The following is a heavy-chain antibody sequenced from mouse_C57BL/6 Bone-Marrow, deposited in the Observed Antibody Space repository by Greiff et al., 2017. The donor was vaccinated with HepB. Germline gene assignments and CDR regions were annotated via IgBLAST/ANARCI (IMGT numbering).Heavy chain of an antibody. D-gene: IGHD2-1*01. CDR2: ISSGGSYT. J-gene: IGHJ2*01. CDR1: GFTFSSYG. V-gene: IGHV5-6*01. Sequence: EVKLVESGGDLVKPGGSLKLSCAASGFTFSSYGMSWVRQTPDKRLEWVATISSGGSYTYYPDSVKGRFTISRDNAKNTLYLQMSSLKSEDTAMYYWARHRGNYGSYFDYWGQGTTLTVSS. CDR3: ARHRGNYGSYFDY.